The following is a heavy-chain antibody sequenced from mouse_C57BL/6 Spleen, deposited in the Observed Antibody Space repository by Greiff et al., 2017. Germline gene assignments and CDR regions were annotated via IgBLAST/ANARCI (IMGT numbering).Heavy chain of an antibody. CDR2: IDPSDSET. Sequence: VKLQQPGAELVRPGSSVKLSCKASGYTFTSYWMHWVKQRPIQGLEWIGNIDPSDSETHYNQKFKDKATLTVDKSSSTAYMQLSSLTSEDSAVYYCARGNYGSSNWYFDVWGTGTTVTVSS. J-gene: IGHJ1*03. CDR3: ARGNYGSSNWYFDV. V-gene: IGHV1-52*01. CDR1: GYTFTSYW. D-gene: IGHD1-1*01.